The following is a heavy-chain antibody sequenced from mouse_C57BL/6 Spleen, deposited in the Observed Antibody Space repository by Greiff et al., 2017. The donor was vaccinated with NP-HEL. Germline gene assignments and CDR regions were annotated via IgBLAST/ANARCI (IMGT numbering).Heavy chain of an antibody. J-gene: IGHJ1*03. CDR2: INPNNGGT. V-gene: IGHV1-18*01. CDR1: GYTFTDYN. Sequence: VQLQESGPELVKPGASVKIPCKASGYTFTDYNMDWVKQSHGKSLEWIGDINPNNGGTIYNQKFKGKATLTVDKSASTAYMELRSLTSEDTAVYYCARRGNYEGYFDVWGTGTTVTVSS. CDR3: ARRGNYEGYFDV. D-gene: IGHD1-1*01.